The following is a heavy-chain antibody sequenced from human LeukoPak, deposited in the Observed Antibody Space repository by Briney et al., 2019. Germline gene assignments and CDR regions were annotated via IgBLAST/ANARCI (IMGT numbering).Heavy chain of an antibody. V-gene: IGHV6-1*01. CDR1: RDSVSSNSAA. Sequence: SQALSLTCAISRDSVSSNSAAWNWIRQSPSRGPEWLGRTYYRSKWYNDYGLSVESRITINPDTSKNHFSLQLNSVTPEDTAVYYCATHHFHFWGQGTLVTVSS. J-gene: IGHJ4*02. CDR2: TYYRSKWYN. CDR3: ATHHFHF.